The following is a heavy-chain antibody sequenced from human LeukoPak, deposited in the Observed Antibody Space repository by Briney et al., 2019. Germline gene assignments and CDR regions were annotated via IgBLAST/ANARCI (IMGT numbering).Heavy chain of an antibody. CDR2: IYPGYSYT. Sequence: GESLKISCKGSGYSFTSYWIGWVRQLSGKGLEGMGMIYPGYSYTRYSPSFQGQVTISADKSLGTPYLQWSSLKASETAMYFCARQCGFGELFFCDDYWGQGTLVTVSS. J-gene: IGHJ4*02. CDR3: ARQCGFGELFFCDDY. CDR1: GYSFTSYW. D-gene: IGHD3-10*01. V-gene: IGHV5-51*01.